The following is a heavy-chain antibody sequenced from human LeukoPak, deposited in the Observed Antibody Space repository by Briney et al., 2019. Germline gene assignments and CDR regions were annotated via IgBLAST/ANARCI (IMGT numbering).Heavy chain of an antibody. J-gene: IGHJ4*02. V-gene: IGHV3-7*01. CDR2: IKQDGTEK. CDR3: ARVSLRWLLPSHFDY. CDR1: GFTFSNYW. Sequence: PGGSLRLSCAASGFTFSNYWMSWVRQAPGKGLEWVANIKQDGTEKYYVNSVKGRFTVSRDNAKNSLYLQMNSLRAEDTAVYYCARVSLRWLLPSHFDYWGQGTLVTVSS. D-gene: IGHD3-22*01.